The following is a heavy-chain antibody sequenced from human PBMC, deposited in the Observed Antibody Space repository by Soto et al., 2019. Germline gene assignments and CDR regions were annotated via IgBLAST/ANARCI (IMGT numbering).Heavy chain of an antibody. CDR1: GFTLSNYA. CDR2: ISASGDST. V-gene: IGHV3-23*01. Sequence: EVQLLESGGGLVQPGGSLRLSCETSGFTLSNYALHCVRQSPGKGLEWVSSISASGDSTYYPESVKGRFTVSRDNSRNTVYLQIDSLRAEDTVVYYCAKAGSLTGYFTYDYWGQGDLVTDSS. J-gene: IGHJ4*02. CDR3: AKAGSLTGYFTYDY. D-gene: IGHD3-9*01.